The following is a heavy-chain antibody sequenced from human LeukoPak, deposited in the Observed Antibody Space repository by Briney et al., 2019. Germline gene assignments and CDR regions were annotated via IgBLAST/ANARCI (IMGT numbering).Heavy chain of an antibody. D-gene: IGHD6-19*01. CDR2: IKSKTDGGTT. CDR1: GFTFSNAW. J-gene: IGHJ4*02. CDR3: TTVTVEEGSKAVAASYYFDY. V-gene: IGHV3-15*01. Sequence: PGGSLRLSCAASGFTFSNAWMSWVRQAPGKGLEWVGRIKSKTDGGTTDYAAPVKGRFTISRDDSKNTLYLQMNSLKTEDTAVYYCTTVTVEEGSKAVAASYYFDYWGQGTLATVSS.